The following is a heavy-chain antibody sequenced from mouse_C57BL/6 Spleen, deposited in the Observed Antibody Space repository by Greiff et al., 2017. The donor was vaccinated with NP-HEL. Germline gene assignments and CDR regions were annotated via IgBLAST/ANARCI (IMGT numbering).Heavy chain of an antibody. Sequence: EVQLQQSGPELVKPGASVKMSCKASGYTFTDYNMHWVKQSHGKSLEWIGYINPNNGGTSYNQKFKGKATLTVNKSSSTAYMELRSLTSEDSAVYYCGWFPYYAMDYWGQGTSVTVSS. V-gene: IGHV1-22*01. J-gene: IGHJ4*01. CDR1: GYTFTDYN. CDR3: GWFPYYAMDY. D-gene: IGHD2-3*01. CDR2: INPNNGGT.